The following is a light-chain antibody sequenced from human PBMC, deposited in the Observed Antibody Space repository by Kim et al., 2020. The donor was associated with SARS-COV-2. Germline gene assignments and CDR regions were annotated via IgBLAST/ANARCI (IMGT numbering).Light chain of an antibody. CDR1: QSLRNNF. CDR3: HQYGTSVNT. J-gene: IGKJ2*01. CDR2: GAS. Sequence: LSPGGRASFSCRANQSLRNNFVAWYQQKPGQAPRLLISGASNRAAGIPGRFSGSGSGTDYTLTISSLAPEDSAVYYCHQYGTSVNTCGQGTKLEI. V-gene: IGKV3-20*01.